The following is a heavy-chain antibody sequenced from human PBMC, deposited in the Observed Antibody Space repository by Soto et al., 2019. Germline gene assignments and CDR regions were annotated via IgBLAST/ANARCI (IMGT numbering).Heavy chain of an antibody. Sequence: QVQLVESGGGVVQPGRSLRLSCAASGFTFSSYAMHWVRQAPGKGLEWVAVISYDGSNKYYADSVKGRFTISRDNSKNTLYLQMNSLRAEDRAVYYCARDPPLYSSGWYEDYWGQGTLVTVSS. CDR2: ISYDGSNK. CDR3: ARDPPLYSSGWYEDY. J-gene: IGHJ4*02. CDR1: GFTFSSYA. D-gene: IGHD6-19*01. V-gene: IGHV3-30-3*01.